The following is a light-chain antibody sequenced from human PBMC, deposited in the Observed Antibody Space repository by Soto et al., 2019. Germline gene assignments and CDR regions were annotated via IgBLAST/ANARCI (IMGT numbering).Light chain of an antibody. CDR2: GNS. J-gene: IGLJ2*01. CDR1: SSNIGAGYD. CDR3: CSHAGDHVV. Sequence: QSVLTQPPSVSGAPGQRVTISCTGSSSNIGAGYDVHWYQQLPGTAPKLLIYGNSNRPSGVPDRFSGSKSGTSASLTISGLPAEDEADYYCCSHAGDHVVCGGGTKLTVL. V-gene: IGLV1-40*01.